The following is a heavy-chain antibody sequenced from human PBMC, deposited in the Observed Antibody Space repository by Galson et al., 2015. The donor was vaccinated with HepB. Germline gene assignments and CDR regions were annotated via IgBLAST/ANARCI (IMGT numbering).Heavy chain of an antibody. CDR2: IRSKAYGGTT. J-gene: IGHJ6*03. D-gene: IGHD1-1*01. Sequence: SLRLSCAASGFTFGDYAMSWFRKAPGKGLEWVGFIRSKAYGGTTEYAASVKGRFTISRDDSKSIAYLQMNSLKTEDTAVYYCTRSTGTTKWYYYYYYMDVWGKGTTVTVSS. CDR1: GFTFGDYA. CDR3: TRSTGTTKWYYYYYYMDV. V-gene: IGHV3-49*03.